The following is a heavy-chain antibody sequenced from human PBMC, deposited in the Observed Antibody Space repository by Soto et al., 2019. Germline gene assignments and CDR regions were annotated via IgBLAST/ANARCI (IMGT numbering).Heavy chain of an antibody. V-gene: IGHV3-30*18. D-gene: IGHD2-21*02. Sequence: QVQLVESGGGVVQPGTSLRLSCVASGFTFSGFGMHWVRQAPGKGLEWVAVLSYDGGNEFYADSVKGRFTIARDNSKNTLYLQIDNLRAEDTAVYYCAKDHPCPDVTACPPTPDYWGQGTLVTVSS. CDR1: GFTFSGFG. CDR3: AKDHPCPDVTACPPTPDY. CDR2: LSYDGGNE. J-gene: IGHJ4*02.